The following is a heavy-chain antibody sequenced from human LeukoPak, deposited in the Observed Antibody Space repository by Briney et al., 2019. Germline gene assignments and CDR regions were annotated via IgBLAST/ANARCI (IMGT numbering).Heavy chain of an antibody. Sequence: ASVKASCKASGYTFTGYYMHWVRQAPGQGLEWMGWINPNSGGTNYAQKFQGRVAMTRDTSISTAYMELSRLRSDDTAVYYCARPYYYDSSGYYFDGFDIWGQGTMVTVSS. CDR1: GYTFTGYY. CDR3: ARPYYYDSSGYYFDGFDI. CDR2: INPNSGGT. J-gene: IGHJ3*02. V-gene: IGHV1-2*02. D-gene: IGHD3-22*01.